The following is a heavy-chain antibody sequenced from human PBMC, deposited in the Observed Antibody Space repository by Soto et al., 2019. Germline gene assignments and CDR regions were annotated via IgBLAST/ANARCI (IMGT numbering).Heavy chain of an antibody. CDR1: VGAFSGYY. J-gene: IGHJ4*02. V-gene: IGHV4-34*01. Sequence: SETLSLSCAVYVGAFSGYYWNWISQPPGKGPEWIGEITHSGSTNYNPSIKSRVIISVDTSTNQFSLKLSSVTAAETAVYYCARGKTYCSGGFCYGQFDFWGQGPLVTVS. D-gene: IGHD2-15*01. CDR3: ARGKTYCSGGFCYGQFDF. CDR2: ITHSGST.